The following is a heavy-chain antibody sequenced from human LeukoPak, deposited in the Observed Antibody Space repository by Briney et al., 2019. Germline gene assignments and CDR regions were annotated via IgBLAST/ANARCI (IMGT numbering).Heavy chain of an antibody. D-gene: IGHD2-2*01. CDR1: GGSFSGHY. CDR2: INHSGST. CDR3: ARGRTGYHLLPTKKDYSYYYVDV. J-gene: IGHJ6*03. Sequence: PSETLSLTCAVYGGSFSGHYGSWIRQPPGKGLEWIGEINHSGSTNYNPSLKSRVTISVDTSKNQFSLKLSSVTAADTAVYYCARGRTGYHLLPTKKDYSYYYVDVWDKGTTVTVSS. V-gene: IGHV4-34*01.